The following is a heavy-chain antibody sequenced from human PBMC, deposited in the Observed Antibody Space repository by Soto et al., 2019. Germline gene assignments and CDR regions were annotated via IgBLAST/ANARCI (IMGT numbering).Heavy chain of an antibody. Sequence: QVQLVQSGAEVKKPGSSVKVSCKASGGTFSSYTISWVRQAPGQGLEWMGRIIPILGIANYAQKFQGRVTITADESTSTAYMELSSLRSEDTAVYYCAPADFDFHAFDIWGQGTMVTVSS. CDR3: APADFDFHAFDI. J-gene: IGHJ3*02. CDR2: IIPILGIA. D-gene: IGHD3-3*01. CDR1: GGTFSSYT. V-gene: IGHV1-69*02.